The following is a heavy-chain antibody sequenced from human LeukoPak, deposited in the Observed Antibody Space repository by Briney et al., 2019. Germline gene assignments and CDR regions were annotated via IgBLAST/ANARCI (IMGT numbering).Heavy chain of an antibody. Sequence: PGRSLRLSCAASGFTFSSYAMHWVRQAPGKGLEWVAVISYDGSNKYYADSVKGRFTISRDNSKNTLYLQMNSLRAEDTAVYYCAKGQAVIDYWGQGTLVTVS. CDR3: AKGQAVIDY. CDR1: GFTFSSYA. J-gene: IGHJ4*02. CDR2: ISYDGSNK. D-gene: IGHD3-22*01. V-gene: IGHV3-30-3*01.